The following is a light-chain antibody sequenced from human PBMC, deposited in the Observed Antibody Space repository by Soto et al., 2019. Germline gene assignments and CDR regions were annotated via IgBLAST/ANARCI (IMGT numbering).Light chain of an antibody. CDR2: EDN. CDR1: RGSIASNY. Sequence: NFMLTQPHSVSESPGKTVIISCTRSRGSIASNYVQWYQQRPGSSPTTVIYEDNQRPSGVPDRFSGSIDSSSNSASLTISGLETEDEADYYCQSYDATNQVFGGGTKLTVL. V-gene: IGLV6-57*01. J-gene: IGLJ3*02. CDR3: QSYDATNQV.